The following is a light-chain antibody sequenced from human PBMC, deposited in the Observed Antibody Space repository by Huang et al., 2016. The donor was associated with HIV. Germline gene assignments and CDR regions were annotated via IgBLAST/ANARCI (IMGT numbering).Light chain of an antibody. J-gene: IGKJ4*01. Sequence: DIVMTQSPASLAVSLGERATINCKSSQSVLYSSNNKNYLAWYQQEPGQTPKLLIYWASTRESGVPDRFSGSGSGTDFTLTISSLQAEDVAVYYCQQYYSARLTFGGGTKVEIK. CDR2: WAS. V-gene: IGKV4-1*01. CDR3: QQYYSARLT. CDR1: QSVLYSSNNKNY.